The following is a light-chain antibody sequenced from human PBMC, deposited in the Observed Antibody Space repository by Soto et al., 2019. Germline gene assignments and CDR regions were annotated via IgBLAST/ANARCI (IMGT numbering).Light chain of an antibody. CDR2: AAS. CDR1: QGISSY. V-gene: IGKV1-9*01. CDR3: QQLNSYSIT. J-gene: IGKJ5*01. Sequence: HLTQTPPPLPHSLGTEATSPARASQGISSYLAWYQQKPGKAPKLLIYAASTLQSGVPSRFSGSGSGTDFTLTISSLQPEDFATYYCQQLNSYSITFGQGRRLEIK.